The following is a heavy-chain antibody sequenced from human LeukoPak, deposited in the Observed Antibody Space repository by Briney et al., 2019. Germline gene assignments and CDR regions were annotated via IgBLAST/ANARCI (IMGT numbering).Heavy chain of an antibody. CDR1: EFTFDNYG. D-gene: IGHD3-10*01. Sequence: PGGSLRLSCAAFEFTFDNYGMSWVRQAPGKGLEWVSYSSSGNSTIYYADSVKGRFTISRDNSKNTLYLQMNSLRAEDTAVYYCARTGPDGSGSGPADYWGQGTLVTVSS. CDR2: SSSGNSTI. J-gene: IGHJ4*02. V-gene: IGHV3-48*01. CDR3: ARTGPDGSGSGPADY.